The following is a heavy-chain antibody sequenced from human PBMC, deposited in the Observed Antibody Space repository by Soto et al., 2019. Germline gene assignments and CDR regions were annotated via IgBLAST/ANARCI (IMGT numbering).Heavy chain of an antibody. Sequence: VQLVESGGGLVQPGGSLRLSCAASGFTVRTSYMNWVRQSPGRGLEWLSVIYAGGTSYHADSVKGRFTISRDESRNTVYLQMNSLRAEDTAVYYCAREITSGWNAFDCWGQGTLVTVSS. CDR3: AREITSGWNAFDC. D-gene: IGHD6-19*01. CDR2: IYAGGTS. V-gene: IGHV3-66*01. CDR1: GFTVRTSY. J-gene: IGHJ4*02.